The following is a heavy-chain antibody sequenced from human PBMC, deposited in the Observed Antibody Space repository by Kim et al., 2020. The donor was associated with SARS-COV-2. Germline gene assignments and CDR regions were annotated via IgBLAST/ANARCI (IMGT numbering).Heavy chain of an antibody. J-gene: IGHJ1*01. CDR3: ALSPAYIVVVPPLLTRFHR. Sequence: SETLSLTCTVSGGSVTSRDYYWSWIRQAPGKGLEWIGCVYYDVTTVYNPSRKIRVSISVDTCKNHFSLRMSSVTAADTAMYYCALSPAYIVVVPPLLTRFHRWGQGTLVTVST. CDR1: GGSVTSRDYY. V-gene: IGHV4-30-4*01. CDR2: VYYDVTT. D-gene: IGHD2-15*01.